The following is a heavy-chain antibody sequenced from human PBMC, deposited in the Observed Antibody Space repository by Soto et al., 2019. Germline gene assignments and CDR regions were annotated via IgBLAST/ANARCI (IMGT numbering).Heavy chain of an antibody. CDR3: AKTYYYGSGSYYPDY. D-gene: IGHD3-10*01. J-gene: IGHJ4*02. V-gene: IGHV3-23*01. CDR1: GFTFSSYG. Sequence: GSLRLSCAASGFTFSSYGMSWVRQAPGKGLEWVSTITGSGGNTYYADSVKGRFTISRDNSKNALYLQMNSLRADDTALYYCAKTYYYGSGSYYPDYWGQGTLVTVSS. CDR2: ITGSGGNT.